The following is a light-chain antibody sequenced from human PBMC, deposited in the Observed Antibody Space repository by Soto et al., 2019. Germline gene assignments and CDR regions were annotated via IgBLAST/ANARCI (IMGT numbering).Light chain of an antibody. V-gene: IGKV3-20*01. J-gene: IGKJ3*01. Sequence: EVVVTQSPGTLSLSPGERATLSCRASQSVSNTYLAWYQQKPGQAPRLLIYDASSRATGIPDRFSGSGSATDFTLTISRLEPEDFAVYYCQQYGRSPGLFTFGPGTKVDIK. CDR3: QQYGRSPGLFT. CDR1: QSVSNTY. CDR2: DAS.